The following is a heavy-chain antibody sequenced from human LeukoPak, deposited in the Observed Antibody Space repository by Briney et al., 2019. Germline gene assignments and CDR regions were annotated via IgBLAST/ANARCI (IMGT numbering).Heavy chain of an antibody. D-gene: IGHD2/OR15-2a*01. CDR1: GFTFSSYW. J-gene: IGHJ4*02. CDR2: INRDGSST. CDR3: ARRNSYFDY. Sequence: GGSLRLSCAASGFTFSSYWMHWVRQAPGKGLVWVSHINRDGSSTTYADSVKGRFTISRDNAKNTLYPQMNSLRADDTAVYYCARRNSYFDYWGQGTLVTVSS. V-gene: IGHV3-74*01.